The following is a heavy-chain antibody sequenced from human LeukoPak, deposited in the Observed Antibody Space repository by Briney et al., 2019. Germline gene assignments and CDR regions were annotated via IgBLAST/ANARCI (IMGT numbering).Heavy chain of an antibody. CDR3: ARKARIAAAGKNWFDP. V-gene: IGHV4-31*03. J-gene: IGHJ5*02. CDR1: GGSISSGGYY. Sequence: SQTLSLTCTVSGGSISSGGYYWSWIRQHPGKGLEWIGYIYYSGSTYYNPSLKSRVTISVDTSKNQFSLKLSSVTAADTAVCYCARKARIAAAGKNWFDPWGQGTLVTVSS. CDR2: IYYSGST. D-gene: IGHD6-13*01.